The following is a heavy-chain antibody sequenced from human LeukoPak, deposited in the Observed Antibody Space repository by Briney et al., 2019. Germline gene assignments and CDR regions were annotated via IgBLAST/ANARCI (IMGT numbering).Heavy chain of an antibody. D-gene: IGHD4-17*01. CDR1: GYTFTSYD. CDR2: MNPNCGNT. J-gene: IGHJ4*02. V-gene: IGHV1-8*01. CDR3: ARIYGDHAGLGY. Sequence: VASVKVSCKASGYTFTSYDINWVRQATGQGLEWMGWMNPNCGNTGYAQKFQGRVTMTRNTSISTAYMELSSLRSEDTAVYYCARIYGDHAGLGYWGQGTLVTVSS.